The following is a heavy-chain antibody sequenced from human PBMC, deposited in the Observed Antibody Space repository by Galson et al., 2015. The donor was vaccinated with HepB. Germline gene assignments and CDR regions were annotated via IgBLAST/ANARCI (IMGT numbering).Heavy chain of an antibody. J-gene: IGHJ2*01. Sequence: SLRLSCAASGFTFSSYAMHWVRQAPGKGLEWVAVISYDGSNKYYADSVKGRFTISRDNSKNTLYLQMNSLRAEDTAVYYCARSYYYDSSGYNWYFDLWGRGTLVTVSS. D-gene: IGHD3-22*01. CDR3: ARSYYYDSSGYNWYFDL. CDR1: GFTFSSYA. V-gene: IGHV3-30*04. CDR2: ISYDGSNK.